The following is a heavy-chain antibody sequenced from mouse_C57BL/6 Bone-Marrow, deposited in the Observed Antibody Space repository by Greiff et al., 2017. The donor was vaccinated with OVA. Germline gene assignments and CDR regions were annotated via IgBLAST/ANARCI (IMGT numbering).Heavy chain of an antibody. CDR2: IDPENCDT. CDR3: TTTVVDPFDY. CDR1: GFNIKDDY. V-gene: IGHV14-4*01. Sequence: VQLQQSGAELVRPGASVKLSCTASGFNIKDDYMHWVKQRPEQGLEWIGWIDPENCDTEYASKFQGKATITADTSSNTAYLQLSSLTSEDTAVYYCTTTVVDPFDYWGQGTTLTVSS. J-gene: IGHJ2*01. D-gene: IGHD1-1*01.